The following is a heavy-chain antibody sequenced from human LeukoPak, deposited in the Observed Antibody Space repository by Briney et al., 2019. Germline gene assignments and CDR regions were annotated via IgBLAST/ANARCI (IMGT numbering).Heavy chain of an antibody. CDR2: IYPGDSDT. CDR3: ARRSGAYDYFLHY. J-gene: IGHJ4*02. D-gene: IGHD3-16*01. CDR1: GYSFTNYW. Sequence: GESLKISCKASGYSFTNYWVAWVRQMPGKGLEWMGSIYPGDSDTRYSPSFEGQVTISVDQSTTTAYLQWSSLKASDSAMYYCARRSGAYDYFLHYWGQGTLVTVSS. V-gene: IGHV5-51*01.